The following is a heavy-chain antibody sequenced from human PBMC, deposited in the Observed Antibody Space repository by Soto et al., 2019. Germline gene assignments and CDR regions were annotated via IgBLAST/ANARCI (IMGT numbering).Heavy chain of an antibody. CDR2: IYHSGST. CDR3: SRSYKWYSSSWDYYFDY. Sequence: GGTESRYWWRSLQQKKEKWLEWIAEIYHSGSTNYNPSLKSRVTISVDTSKNQFSLKLSSVTAADTAVYYFSRSYKWYSSSWDYYFDYSGQRTLVSVSS. V-gene: IGHV4-34*01. D-gene: IGHD6-13*01. J-gene: IGHJ4*02. CDR1: GGTESRYW.